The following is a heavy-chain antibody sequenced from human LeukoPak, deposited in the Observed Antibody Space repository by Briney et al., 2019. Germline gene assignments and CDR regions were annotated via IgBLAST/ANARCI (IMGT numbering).Heavy chain of an antibody. Sequence: ASVKVSCKASGYTFTGYYMHWVRQAPGQGLEWMGRINPNSGGTNYAQKFQGWVTMTRDTSISTAYMELSRLRSDDTAVYYCAREVSSTTVTTNWFDPWGQGTLVTVSS. CDR2: INPNSGGT. CDR1: GYTFTGYY. D-gene: IGHD4-17*01. V-gene: IGHV1-2*04. J-gene: IGHJ5*02. CDR3: AREVSSTTVTTNWFDP.